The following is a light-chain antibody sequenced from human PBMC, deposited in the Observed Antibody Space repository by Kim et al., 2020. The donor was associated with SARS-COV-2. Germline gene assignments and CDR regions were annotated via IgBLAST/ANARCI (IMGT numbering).Light chain of an antibody. Sequence: RASINCRSSHGLFSTSSNKNYLAWYQQEPGQPPKLLIYWASARESGVPDRFSASGSGTHFTLTISSLQAEDVAVYYCQQYYNAPLTFGGGTKLEI. CDR1: HGLFSTSSNKNY. V-gene: IGKV4-1*01. J-gene: IGKJ4*01. CDR2: WAS. CDR3: QQYYNAPLT.